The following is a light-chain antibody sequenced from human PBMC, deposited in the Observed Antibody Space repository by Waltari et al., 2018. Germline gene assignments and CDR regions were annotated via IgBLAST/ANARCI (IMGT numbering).Light chain of an antibody. Sequence: DLQMTQSPSSVSASLGDRVTITCRASQDISTWLAWYQQKPGTVPNLLIYAASNLQSGVPSRFSRSGSGTDFTLTITSLQPEDFATYYCQQTNSLLALTFGGGTKVEMK. CDR2: AAS. V-gene: IGKV1-12*01. J-gene: IGKJ4*01. CDR1: QDISTW. CDR3: QQTNSLLALT.